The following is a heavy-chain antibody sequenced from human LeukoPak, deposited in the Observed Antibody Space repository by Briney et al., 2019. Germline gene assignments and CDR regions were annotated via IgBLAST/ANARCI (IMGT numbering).Heavy chain of an antibody. J-gene: IGHJ4*02. CDR1: GFTFSSYA. D-gene: IGHD3-9*01. V-gene: IGHV3-30*04. CDR2: ISYDGSNK. Sequence: GRSLRLSCAASGFTFSSYAMHWVRQAPGKGLEWVAVISYDGSNKYYADSVKGRFTISRDNSKNTLYLQMNSLRAEDTAVYYCARERYFDLQFDYWGQGTLVTVSS. CDR3: ARERYFDLQFDY.